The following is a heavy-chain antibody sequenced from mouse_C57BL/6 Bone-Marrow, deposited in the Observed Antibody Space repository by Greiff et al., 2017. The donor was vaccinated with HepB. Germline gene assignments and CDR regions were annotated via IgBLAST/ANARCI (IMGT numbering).Heavy chain of an antibody. Sequence: ESGPELVKPGASVKISCKASGYAFSSSWMNWVKQRPGKGLEWIGRIYPGDGDTNYNGKFKGKATLTADKSSSTAYMQLSSLTSEDSAVYFCARAVLRSWFAYWGQGTLVTVSA. CDR3: ARAVLRSWFAY. J-gene: IGHJ3*01. D-gene: IGHD1-1*01. CDR2: IYPGDGDT. CDR1: GYAFSSSW. V-gene: IGHV1-82*01.